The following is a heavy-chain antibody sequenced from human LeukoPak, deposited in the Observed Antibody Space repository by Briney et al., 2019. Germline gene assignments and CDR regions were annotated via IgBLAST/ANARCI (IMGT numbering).Heavy chain of an antibody. V-gene: IGHV1-2*02. D-gene: IGHD4-17*01. Sequence: ASVKVSCKASGYTFTGYYMHWVRPAPGQGLEWMGWISPNSGGTNYAQKFQSRVTMTRDTSISTAYMELSRLRSDDTAVYYCARAATVTTRNWFDPWGQGTLVTVSS. J-gene: IGHJ5*02. CDR3: ARAATVTTRNWFDP. CDR2: ISPNSGGT. CDR1: GYTFTGYY.